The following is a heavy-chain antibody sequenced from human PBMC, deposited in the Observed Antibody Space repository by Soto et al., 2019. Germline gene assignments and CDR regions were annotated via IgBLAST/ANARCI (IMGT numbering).Heavy chain of an antibody. D-gene: IGHD3-16*01. CDR3: TRGGGSPPYYNAMDV. J-gene: IGHJ6*02. V-gene: IGHV3-72*01. CDR2: IRNKPNSYTT. Sequence: EVQLVESGGGLVQPGGSLRLSCAASGFTFSDHYMDWVRQAPGKGLEWVGRIRNKPNSYTTEYAASVKGRFTISRDDSKNSPYLQMNSLKTEDTAVYFCTRGGGSPPYYNAMDVWGQGTTVTVSS. CDR1: GFTFSDHY.